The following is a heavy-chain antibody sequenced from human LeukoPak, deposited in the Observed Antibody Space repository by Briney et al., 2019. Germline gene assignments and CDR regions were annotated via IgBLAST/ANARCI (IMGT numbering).Heavy chain of an antibody. CDR3: ARGRSGELTWAFTLDS. Sequence: GASVKVSCKASGYAFTGYYMHWARQAPGQGLGWMGWINPNSGGTKYAQKFQGRVTMTRDMSISTAYMELSRLRSDDTAVYYCARGRSGELTWAFTLDSWGQGTLVTVSS. J-gene: IGHJ4*02. V-gene: IGHV1-2*02. D-gene: IGHD3-10*01. CDR1: GYAFTGYY. CDR2: INPNSGGT.